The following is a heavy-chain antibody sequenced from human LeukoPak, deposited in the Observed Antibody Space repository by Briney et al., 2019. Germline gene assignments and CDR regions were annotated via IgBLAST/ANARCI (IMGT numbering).Heavy chain of an antibody. V-gene: IGHV3-48*01. CDR2: ISSSSGTI. Sequence: PGGSLRLSCAASGFTFSSYSMNWVRQAPGKGLEWVSYISSSSGTIYYADSVKGRFTISRDNSKDTLFLQMESLRIEDTAVYYCARDPLSPEPWGQGTLVTVSS. J-gene: IGHJ5*02. CDR1: GFTFSSYS. CDR3: ARDPLSPEP.